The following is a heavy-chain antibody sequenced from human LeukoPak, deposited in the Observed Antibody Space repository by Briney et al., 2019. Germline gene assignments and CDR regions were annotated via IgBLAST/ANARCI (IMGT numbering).Heavy chain of an antibody. CDR2: TSYDGSNT. Sequence: GGSLRFSCAASGFTFSSFVMHWVRQAPDKGLEWVAFTSYDGSNTFHADSVKGRFTISRDSSKDTLYLQMNNLRTGGTAMYYCVRERVGYARWFDPWGQGTLVTVSS. CDR1: GFTFSSFV. V-gene: IGHV3-30-3*01. J-gene: IGHJ5*02. CDR3: VRERVGYARWFDP. D-gene: IGHD3-16*01.